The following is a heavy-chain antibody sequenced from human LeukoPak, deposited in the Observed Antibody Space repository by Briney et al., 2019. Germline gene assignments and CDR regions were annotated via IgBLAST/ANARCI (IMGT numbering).Heavy chain of an antibody. V-gene: IGHV3-21*01. CDR2: ISSSSSYI. D-gene: IGHD6-19*01. CDR3: ARGGGEYSSGWYAVKFDY. CDR1: GFTFDDYG. Sequence: GGSLRLSCAASGFTFDDYGMSWVRQAPGKGLEWVSSISSSSSYIYYADSVKGRFTISRDNAKDSLYLQMNSLRAEDTAVYYCARGGGEYSSGWYAVKFDYWGQGTLVTVSS. J-gene: IGHJ4*02.